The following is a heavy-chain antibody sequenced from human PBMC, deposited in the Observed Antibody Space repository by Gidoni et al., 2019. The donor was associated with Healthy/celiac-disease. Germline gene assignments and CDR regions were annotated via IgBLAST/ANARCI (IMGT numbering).Heavy chain of an antibody. J-gene: IGHJ6*03. D-gene: IGHD4-17*01. CDR1: GFTFSSYA. V-gene: IGHV3-23*01. CDR2: ISGSGGST. Sequence: EVQLLESGGGLVQPGGSLRLSCAASGFTFSSYAMSWVRQAPGKGLEWVSAISGSGGSTYYADSVKGRFTISRDNSKNTLYLQMNSLRAEDTAVYYCAKDRSDGDLPLDYMDVWGKGTTVTVSS. CDR3: AKDRSDGDLPLDYMDV.